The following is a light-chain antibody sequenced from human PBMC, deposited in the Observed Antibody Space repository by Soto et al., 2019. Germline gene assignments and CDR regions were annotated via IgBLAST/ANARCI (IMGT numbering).Light chain of an antibody. CDR2: AAS. CDR1: QGISTY. V-gene: IGKV1-9*01. Sequence: DVQLTQSPSFLSASVGDRVTITCRASQGISTYLAWYQQKPGKAPQLLIYAASTLQSGVPSRFSGSGSGIEFTPTINRLQPEDFATYYCQQFNTYPALTFGGGTKVEIK. J-gene: IGKJ4*01. CDR3: QQFNTYPALT.